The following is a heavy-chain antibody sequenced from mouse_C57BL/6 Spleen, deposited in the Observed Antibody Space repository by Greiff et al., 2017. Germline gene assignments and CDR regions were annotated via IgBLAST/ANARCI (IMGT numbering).Heavy chain of an antibody. CDR1: GYTFTDYN. CDR2: INPNNGGT. V-gene: IGHV1-22*01. J-gene: IGHJ2*01. D-gene: IGHD1-1*01. CDR3: ATGRLLRSFDY. Sequence: VQLQQSGPELVKPGASVKMSCKASGYTFTDYNMHWVKQSHGKSLEWIGYINPNNGGTSYNQKFKGKATLTVNKSSSTAYMELRSLTSEDSAVYYCATGRLLRSFDYWGQGTTLTVSS.